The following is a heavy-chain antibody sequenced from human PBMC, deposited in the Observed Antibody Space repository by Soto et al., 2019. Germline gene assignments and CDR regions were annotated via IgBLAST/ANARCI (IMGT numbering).Heavy chain of an antibody. CDR2: ISGSGGST. CDR3: AKGGRRDGLFDP. V-gene: IGHV3-23*01. Sequence: PGGSLRLSCAASGFTFGSYAMSWVRQAPGKGLEWVSAISGSGGSTYYADSVKGRFTISRDNSKNTLYLQMNSLRAEDTAVYYCAKGGRRDGLFDPWGQGTLVTVSS. D-gene: IGHD3-10*01. J-gene: IGHJ5*02. CDR1: GFTFGSYA.